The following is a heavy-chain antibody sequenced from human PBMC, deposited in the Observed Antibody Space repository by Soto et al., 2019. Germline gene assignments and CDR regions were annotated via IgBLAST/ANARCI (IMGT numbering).Heavy chain of an antibody. CDR2: IYPGDSDT. J-gene: IGHJ6*02. D-gene: IGHD4-17*01. Sequence: PGESLKISCKGSGYSFTSYWIGWVRQMPGKGLEWMGIIYPGDSDTRYSPSFQGQVTISADKSISTAYLQWSSLKASDTAMYYYARVYGDPHYYYYGMDVWGQGTTVTVSS. V-gene: IGHV5-51*01. CDR3: ARVYGDPHYYYYGMDV. CDR1: GYSFTSYW.